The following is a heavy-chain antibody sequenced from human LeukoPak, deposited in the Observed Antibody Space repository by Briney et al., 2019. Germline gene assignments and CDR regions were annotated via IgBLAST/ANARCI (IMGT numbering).Heavy chain of an antibody. CDR1: GDSINKYY. CDR3: ARRVGSIRPSTFDIWFAT. J-gene: IGHJ5*02. CDR2: VYNIGST. V-gene: IGHV4-59*08. Sequence: NPSETLSLTCTVSGDSINKYYGNWIRHPPGKRLEWSGYVYNIGSTHYNPSLRNRVSISAVSSKNQFSLRLRSVPAAGTAVYYCARRVGSIRPSTFDIWFATWGQGTLVTVSS. D-gene: IGHD2/OR15-2a*01.